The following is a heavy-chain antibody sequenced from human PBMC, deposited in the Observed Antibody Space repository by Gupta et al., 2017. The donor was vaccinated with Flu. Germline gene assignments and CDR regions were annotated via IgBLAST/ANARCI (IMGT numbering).Heavy chain of an antibody. CDR2: IYINDTT. V-gene: IGHV4-4*07. D-gene: IGHD2-2*03. J-gene: IGHJ5*01. Sequence: WVRQSAGKGLDWVGRIYINDTTKYKPSPKSRVTMSVDTAQNHCSLKLTPVTASDTAVYLGASMDIKKGWFDSWGQGILVTVSS. CDR3: ASMDIKKGWFDS.